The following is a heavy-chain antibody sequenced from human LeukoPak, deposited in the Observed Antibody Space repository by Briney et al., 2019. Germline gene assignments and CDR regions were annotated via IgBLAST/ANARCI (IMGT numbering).Heavy chain of an antibody. J-gene: IGHJ4*02. CDR2: ISAYNGNT. CDR1: GYTFTSYG. D-gene: IGHD1-14*01. Sequence: ASVKVSCKASGYTFTSYGISWVRQAPGQGLEWMGWISAYNGNTNYAQKLQGRVTMTTDTSTSTAYMELRSLRSDDTAVYYCARDVVGNLQWGEFDYRGQGTLVTVSS. CDR3: ARDVVGNLQWGEFDY. V-gene: IGHV1-18*01.